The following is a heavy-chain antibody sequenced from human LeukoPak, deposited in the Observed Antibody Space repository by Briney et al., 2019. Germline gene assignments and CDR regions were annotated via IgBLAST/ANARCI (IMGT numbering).Heavy chain of an antibody. V-gene: IGHV3-48*01. CDR2: ITASGTAM. Sequence: GGSLRLSCAASGFTFSSYSMNWVRQAPGKGLEWVSHITASGTAMYYADSVKGRFTISRDNSKNTLYLQMNSLRAEDTAVYYCARDRYCSGGSCYSGWFDPWGQGTLVTVSS. D-gene: IGHD2-15*01. J-gene: IGHJ5*02. CDR3: ARDRYCSGGSCYSGWFDP. CDR1: GFTFSSYS.